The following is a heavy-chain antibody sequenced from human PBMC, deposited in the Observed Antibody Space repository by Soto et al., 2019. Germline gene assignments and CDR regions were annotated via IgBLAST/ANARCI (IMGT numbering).Heavy chain of an antibody. CDR3: ASLEISITGTTCLDP. V-gene: IGHV4-39*01. CDR1: GGSISSRSYY. Sequence: QLQLQESGPGLVKPSETMSLTCTGSGGSISSRSYYWGWIRPPPGTGLEWIGSIYYSGSTHYNPSLKSRVTITVDTSRNHFSLKLSSVTAAATAVYYCASLEISITGTTCLDPCGQGSMVTVST. CDR2: IYYSGST. D-gene: IGHD1-7*01. J-gene: IGHJ5*02.